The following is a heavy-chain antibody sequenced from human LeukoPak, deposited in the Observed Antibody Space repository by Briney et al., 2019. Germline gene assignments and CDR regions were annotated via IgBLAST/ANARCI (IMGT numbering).Heavy chain of an antibody. V-gene: IGHV3-74*01. D-gene: IGHD3-3*01. CDR3: ARSRPFDYDFWSGYYPLDY. CDR2: INTDGSST. J-gene: IGHJ4*02. CDR1: GFTFSSYW. Sequence: GGSLRLSCAASGFTFSSYWMHWVRQAPGKGLVWVSRINTDGSSTSYADSVKGRFTISRDNAKNTLYLQMNSLRAEDTAVYYCARSRPFDYDFWSGYYPLDYWGQGTLVTVSS.